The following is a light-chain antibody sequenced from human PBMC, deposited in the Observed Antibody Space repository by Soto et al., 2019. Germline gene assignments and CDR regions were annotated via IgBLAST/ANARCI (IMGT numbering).Light chain of an antibody. V-gene: IGKV3-11*01. J-gene: IGKJ2*01. CDR1: QSVKTY. Sequence: DTVLTQSPATLSLSPGDRATLSCRASQSVKTYLAWYQQKPGQAPRLLIYDASNRATGVPARFSGSGSGTDFTLNISSLEPEDFAVYYCQQRSDWPTFGQGTKLEIK. CDR2: DAS. CDR3: QQRSDWPT.